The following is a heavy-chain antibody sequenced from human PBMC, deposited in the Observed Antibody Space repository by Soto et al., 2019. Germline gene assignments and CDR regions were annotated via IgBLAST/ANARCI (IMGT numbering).Heavy chain of an antibody. J-gene: IGHJ4*03. V-gene: IGHV3-48*02. Sequence: EVPLVESGGGLVQPGGSLRLSCAASGFSFSSHSMKWVRQAPGKGLEWVSYISSSGSTIYYADSVKGRFTISRDNAKNSLYLHMNSLRDDDTAVYYCARGRGYCGGTNCYLDYWGPGALVPGSS. CDR2: ISSSGSTI. CDR1: GFSFSSHS. CDR3: ARGRGYCGGTNCYLDY. D-gene: IGHD2-21*01.